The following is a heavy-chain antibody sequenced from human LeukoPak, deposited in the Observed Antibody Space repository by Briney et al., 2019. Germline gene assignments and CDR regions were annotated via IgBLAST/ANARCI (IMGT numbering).Heavy chain of an antibody. Sequence: ASVKVSCTASGYTFTAFYMHWVRQAPGQGLGWMGRINPNSGGTKYAQKFQGRVTMTTDTSINTAYLELSRLRSDDTAVYYCARGYSSSWLDYWGQGTLVTVSS. V-gene: IGHV1-2*06. J-gene: IGHJ4*02. CDR2: INPNSGGT. CDR3: ARGYSSSWLDY. CDR1: GYTFTAFY. D-gene: IGHD6-13*01.